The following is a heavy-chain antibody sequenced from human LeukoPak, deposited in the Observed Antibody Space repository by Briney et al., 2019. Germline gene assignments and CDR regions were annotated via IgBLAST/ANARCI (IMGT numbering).Heavy chain of an antibody. J-gene: IGHJ4*02. CDR3: ASSLEGSGYDWNY. CDR2: INPNSGGT. V-gene: IGHV1-2*02. Sequence: ASVKVSCKASGYTFTGYYMHWARQAPGQGLEWMGWINPNSGGTNYAQKFQGRVTMTRDTSISTAYMELSRLRSDDTAVYYCASSLEGSGYDWNYWGQGTLVTVSS. D-gene: IGHD5-12*01. CDR1: GYTFTGYY.